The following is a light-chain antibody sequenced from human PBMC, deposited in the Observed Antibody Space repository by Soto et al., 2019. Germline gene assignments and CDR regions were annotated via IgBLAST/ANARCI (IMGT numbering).Light chain of an antibody. CDR1: SGHSSYA. J-gene: IGLJ1*01. Sequence: QPVLTQSPSASASLGASVKIICTLSSGHSSYAIAWHQQQPEKGPRYLMKINSDGSHSKGDGIPDRFSGSSSGAERYLTISSLQSEDEADYYCQTWGTGIRVFGTGTKVTVL. CDR2: INSDGSH. CDR3: QTWGTGIRV. V-gene: IGLV4-69*01.